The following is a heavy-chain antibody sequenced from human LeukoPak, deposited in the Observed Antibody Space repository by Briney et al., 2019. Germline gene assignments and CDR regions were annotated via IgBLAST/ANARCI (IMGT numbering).Heavy chain of an antibody. CDR3: ARLGNVWFGELSYGMDV. V-gene: IGHV4-39*01. CDR1: GGSISSSSYY. Sequence: SETLSLTCTVSGGSISSSSYYWGWIRQPPGKGLEWIGSIYYSGSTYYNPSLKSRVTISVDTSKNQFPLKLSSVTAADTAVYYCARLGNVWFGELSYGMDVWGQGTTVTVSS. D-gene: IGHD3-10*01. CDR2: IYYSGST. J-gene: IGHJ6*02.